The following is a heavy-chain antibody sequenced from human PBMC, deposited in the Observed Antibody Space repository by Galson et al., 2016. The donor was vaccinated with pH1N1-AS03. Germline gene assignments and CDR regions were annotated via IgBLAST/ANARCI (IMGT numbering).Heavy chain of an antibody. CDR2: ISLTGETT. J-gene: IGHJ4*02. D-gene: IGHD2-2*01. CDR3: AKCDVSCQHSTLDY. V-gene: IGHV3-23*01. CDR1: GFIFSGNS. Sequence: SLRLSCAASGFIFSGNSMSWVRQAPGKGLEWVAAISLTGETTPYADSVKGRFIISRDNSKNTLFLEMDSLRAEDTAVYYCAKCDVSCQHSTLDYWGQGTLVTVSS.